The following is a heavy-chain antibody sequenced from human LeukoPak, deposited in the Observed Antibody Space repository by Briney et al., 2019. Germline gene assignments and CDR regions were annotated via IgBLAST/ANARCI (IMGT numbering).Heavy chain of an antibody. D-gene: IGHD6-19*01. CDR2: IYYSGST. V-gene: IGHV4-59*01. CDR3: ARGSIAVAGTQGPLFDY. J-gene: IGHJ4*02. Sequence: SETLSPTCTVSGGSISSYYCSWIRQPPGKGLEWIGYIYYSGSTNYNPSLRSRVTISVDTSKNQFSLKLSSVTAADTAVYYCARGSIAVAGTQGPLFDYWSQGTLVTVSS. CDR1: GGSISSYY.